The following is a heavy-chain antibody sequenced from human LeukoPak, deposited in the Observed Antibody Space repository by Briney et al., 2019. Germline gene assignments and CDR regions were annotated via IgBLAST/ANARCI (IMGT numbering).Heavy chain of an antibody. CDR1: GYTLTELS. V-gene: IGHV1-24*01. Sequence: ASVKVSCKVSGYTLTELSMHWVRQAPGKGLEWMGGFDPEDGETIYAQKFQGRVTMTTDTSTSTAYMELRSLRSDDTAVYYCARDARYSDYYYYGMDVWGQGTTVTVSS. CDR2: FDPEDGET. J-gene: IGHJ6*02. CDR3: ARDARYSDYYYYGMDV. D-gene: IGHD3-9*01.